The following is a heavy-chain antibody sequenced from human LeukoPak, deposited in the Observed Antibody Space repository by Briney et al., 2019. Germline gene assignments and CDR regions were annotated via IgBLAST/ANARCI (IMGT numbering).Heavy chain of an antibody. J-gene: IGHJ1*01. Sequence: ASVKVSCKVSGYTLTELSMHWVRQAPGKGLEWMGGFDPEDGETIYAQKFQGRVTMTTDTSTCTAYMELRSLRSDDTAVYYCARSYYYGSGSYYQHWGQGTLVTVSS. CDR2: FDPEDGET. CDR1: GYTLTELS. D-gene: IGHD3-10*01. V-gene: IGHV1-24*01. CDR3: ARSYYYGSGSYYQH.